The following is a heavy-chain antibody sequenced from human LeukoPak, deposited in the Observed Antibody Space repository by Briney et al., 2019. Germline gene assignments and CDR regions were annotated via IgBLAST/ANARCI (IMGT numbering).Heavy chain of an antibody. D-gene: IGHD6-13*01. J-gene: IGHJ6*03. CDR2: INWNGGST. CDR1: GFTFGNYG. CDR3: ARGQQLDAKGSYYYYYMDV. Sequence: GGSLRLSCAASGFTFGNYGMSWVRQAPGKGLEWVSGINWNGGSTGYADSVEGRFTISRDNAKNSLYLQMNSLRAEDTAVYYCARGQQLDAKGSYYYYYMDVWGKGTTVTVSS. V-gene: IGHV3-20*04.